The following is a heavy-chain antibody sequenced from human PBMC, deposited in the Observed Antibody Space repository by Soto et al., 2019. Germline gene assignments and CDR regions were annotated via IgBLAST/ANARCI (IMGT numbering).Heavy chain of an antibody. J-gene: IGHJ4*02. V-gene: IGHV4-30-4*01. D-gene: IGHD3-22*01. CDR2: IYYSGST. CDR1: GGSIRSGDSY. Sequence: SETLSLTCTVSGGSIRSGDSYWSRIRQPPGKGLEWIGYIYYSGSTYYNPSLKSRVTISLDTSKNQFSLNLSSVTAADTAVHYCARTHYSDRSGTDYWGQGTLVTVSS. CDR3: ARTHYSDRSGTDY.